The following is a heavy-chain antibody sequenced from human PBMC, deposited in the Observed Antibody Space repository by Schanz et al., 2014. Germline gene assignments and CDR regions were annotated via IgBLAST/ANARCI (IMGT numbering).Heavy chain of an antibody. CDR1: GHIFTNYY. CDR2: IYLSDGST. Sequence: QLQLVQSGAEVKRPGASAKVTCKASGHIFTNYYIHWVRQAPGQGLEWMGRIYLSDGSTRYAQKFQGRVTVTRDTSTTTVYMDLSSLISEDTAVYYCAFDRDDAYDIWGQGTTVTVSS. D-gene: IGHD3-9*01. V-gene: IGHV1-46*01. J-gene: IGHJ3*02. CDR3: AFDRDDAYDI.